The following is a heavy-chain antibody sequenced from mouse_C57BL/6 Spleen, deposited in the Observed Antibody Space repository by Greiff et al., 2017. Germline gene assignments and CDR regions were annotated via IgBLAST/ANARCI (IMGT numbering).Heavy chain of an antibody. D-gene: IGHD6-1*01. J-gene: IGHJ4*01. CDR3: ARGSSAYAMDY. CDR2: INPSSGDT. V-gene: IGHV1-7*01. CDR1: GYTFTSYW. Sequence: QVQLQQPGAELVKPGASVKLSCKASGYTFTSYWMHWVNQRPGQGLEWIGSINPSSGDTKYNQKFKDKATMTADKSSSTAYMQLSSLTYEDSAVYYCARGSSAYAMDYWGQGTSVTVSS.